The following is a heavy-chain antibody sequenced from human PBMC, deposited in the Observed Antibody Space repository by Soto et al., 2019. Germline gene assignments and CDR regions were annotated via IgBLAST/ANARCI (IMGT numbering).Heavy chain of an antibody. CDR1: GFTFSSYG. D-gene: IGHD3-10*01. J-gene: IGHJ4*02. Sequence: QVQLVESGGGVVQPGRSLRLSCAASGFTFSSYGMHWVRQAPGKGLEWVAIISYDGNNKYYADSVKGRFTISRDNSKNTLYLEMNSLRAEDTAMYYCAKEFYYYGSRSYYIPFDYWGQGTLVTVSS. CDR2: ISYDGNNK. V-gene: IGHV3-30*18. CDR3: AKEFYYYGSRSYYIPFDY.